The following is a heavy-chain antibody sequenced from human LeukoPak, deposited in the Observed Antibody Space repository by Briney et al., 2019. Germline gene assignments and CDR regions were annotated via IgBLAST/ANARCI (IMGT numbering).Heavy chain of an antibody. Sequence: GSLRLSCAASAFTFSKAWMNWIRQPPGKGLEWIGSIYHSGSTNYNPSLKSRVTISVDTSKNHFSLKLSSVTAADTAVYYCARGALKWELPPIRARKSYYFDYWGQGTLVTVSS. J-gene: IGHJ4*02. CDR1: AFTFSKAW. CDR2: IYHSGST. CDR3: ARGALKWELPPIRARKSYYFDY. V-gene: IGHV4-34*01. D-gene: IGHD1-26*01.